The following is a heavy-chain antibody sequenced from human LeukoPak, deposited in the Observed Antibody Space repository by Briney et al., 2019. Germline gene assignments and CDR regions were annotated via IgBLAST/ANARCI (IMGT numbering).Heavy chain of an antibody. J-gene: IGHJ1*01. D-gene: IGHD6-19*01. CDR1: GGSISSYY. Sequence: SETLSLTCTVSGGSISSYYWSWIRQPPGQGLEWIGFVYYSGSTSYNPSLKSRVTISLDTSKNQFSLRLSSVTAADTAVYYCASSANSSGWYVRYFQHWGQGTLVTVSS. V-gene: IGHV4-59*01. CDR2: VYYSGST. CDR3: ASSANSSGWYVRYFQH.